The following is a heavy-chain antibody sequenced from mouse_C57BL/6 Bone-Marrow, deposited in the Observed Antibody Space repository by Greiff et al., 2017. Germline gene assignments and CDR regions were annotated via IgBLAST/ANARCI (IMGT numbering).Heavy chain of an antibody. D-gene: IGHD1-1*01. CDR1: GYSFTGYY. CDR3: ARGELRGFDY. CDR2: INPSTGGT. V-gene: IGHV1-43*01. Sequence: EVQLQQSGPELVKPGASVKISCKASGYSFTGYYMHWVKQSSEKSLEWIGEINPSTGGTSYNQKFKGKATLTVDKSSSTAYMQLKSLTSEDSAVYYCARGELRGFDYWGQGTTLTVSS. J-gene: IGHJ2*01.